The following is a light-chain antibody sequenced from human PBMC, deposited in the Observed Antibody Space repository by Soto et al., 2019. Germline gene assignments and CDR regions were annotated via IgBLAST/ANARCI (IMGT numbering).Light chain of an antibody. J-gene: IGLJ1*01. Sequence: QSVLTQPPSVSAAPGQRVTISCTGSSSNIGAGYEAHWYQQVPGTAPKLLIYENNNRPSGVPDRFSGSKSGTSASLAITGRQAEDEAEYYCQSYDSSLSGYVFGPGTKLTVL. V-gene: IGLV1-40*01. CDR1: SSNIGAGYE. CDR2: ENN. CDR3: QSYDSSLSGYV.